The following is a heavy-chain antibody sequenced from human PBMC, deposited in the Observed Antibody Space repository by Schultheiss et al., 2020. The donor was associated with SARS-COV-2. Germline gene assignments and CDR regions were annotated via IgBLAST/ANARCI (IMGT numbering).Heavy chain of an antibody. CDR3: ASAQLVGYGMDV. Sequence: GESLKISCKASGYTFTSYGISWVRQAPGQGLEWMGWISAYNGNTNYAQKLQGRVTMTTDTSTSTAYMELSRLRSDDTAVYYCASAQLVGYGMDVWGQGTTVTVSS. CDR1: GYTFTSYG. J-gene: IGHJ6*02. CDR2: ISAYNGNT. V-gene: IGHV1-18*01. D-gene: IGHD6-6*01.